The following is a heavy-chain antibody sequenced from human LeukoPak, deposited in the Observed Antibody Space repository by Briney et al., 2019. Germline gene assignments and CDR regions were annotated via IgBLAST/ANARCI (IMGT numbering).Heavy chain of an antibody. Sequence: SETLSLTCAVYGGSFSGYYWSWIRQPPGKGLEWIGEINHSGSTNYNPSLKSRVTISVDTSKNQFSLKLSSATAADTAVYYCARGNDYGGNRGAGDFWGQGTLVTVSS. CDR2: INHSGST. CDR1: GGSFSGYY. D-gene: IGHD4-23*01. J-gene: IGHJ4*02. CDR3: ARGNDYGGNRGAGDF. V-gene: IGHV4-34*01.